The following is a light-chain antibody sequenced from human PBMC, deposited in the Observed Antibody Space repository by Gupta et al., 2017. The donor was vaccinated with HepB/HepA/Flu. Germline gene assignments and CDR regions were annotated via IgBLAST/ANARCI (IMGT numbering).Light chain of an antibody. J-gene: IGKJ1*01. CDR3: QQGATSGWT. CDR2: GAS. V-gene: IGKV3-20*01. CDR1: QPVGNIY. Sequence: EIVLTQSPGTLSLSPGERATLSCRASQPVGNIYVAWYQQKPGQAPRLLIYGASSRAAGIPDRFSGSGSGTDFSLTINRLEPEDFAVYYCQQGATSGWTFGQGTKVEIK.